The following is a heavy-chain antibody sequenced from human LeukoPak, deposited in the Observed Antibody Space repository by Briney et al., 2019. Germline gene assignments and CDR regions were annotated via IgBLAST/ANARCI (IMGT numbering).Heavy chain of an antibody. CDR3: ARDPTNTSGWYNLDY. D-gene: IGHD6-19*01. V-gene: IGHV3-33*01. CDR2: IWDDRDNK. Sequence: GGSLRLSCAASGFTFSSYGMHWVRQAPGKGLDWVAVIWDDRDNKYYADSVKGRFTISRDNPKNTLYLQMNSLRAEDTAIYYCARDPTNTSGWYNLDYWGQGTLVTVSS. CDR1: GFTFSSYG. J-gene: IGHJ4*02.